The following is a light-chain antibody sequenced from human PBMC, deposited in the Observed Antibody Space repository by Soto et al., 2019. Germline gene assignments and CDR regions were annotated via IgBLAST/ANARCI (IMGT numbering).Light chain of an antibody. CDR1: QSVSSY. J-gene: IGKJ2*01. Sequence: EIVLTQSPATLSLSPGERATLSCRASQSVSSYLAWYQQQPGQAPRLLIYDASNRATGIPARCSASGSGTDFTLTTTSLEPEDFEVYYCQQRSNWPLATFGQGTKLAIK. V-gene: IGKV3-11*01. CDR3: QQRSNWPLAT. CDR2: DAS.